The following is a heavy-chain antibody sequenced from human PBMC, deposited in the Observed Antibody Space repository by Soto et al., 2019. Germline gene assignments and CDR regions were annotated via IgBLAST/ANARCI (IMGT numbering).Heavy chain of an antibody. CDR2: IYYSGTT. V-gene: IGHV4-30-2*01. J-gene: IGHJ4*02. Sequence: PSETLSLTCAVSGGSLSSGGYSWSWIRQPPGKGLEWIGYIYYSGTTYYNPSLKSRVTISVDTSKNQFSLKLSSVTAADTAVYYCAREGYGDYHVRFDYWGQGTLVTVSS. CDR1: GGSLSSGGYS. CDR3: AREGYGDYHVRFDY. D-gene: IGHD4-17*01.